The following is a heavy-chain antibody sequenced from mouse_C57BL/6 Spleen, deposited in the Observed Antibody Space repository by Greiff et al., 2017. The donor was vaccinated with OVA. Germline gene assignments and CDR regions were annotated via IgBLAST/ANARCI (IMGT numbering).Heavy chain of an antibody. Sequence: VQLQQPGAELVRPGSSVKLSCKASGYTFTSYWMDWVKQRPGQGLEWIGNIYPSDSETHYNQKFKDKATLTVDKSSSTAYMQLSSLTSEDSAVYYCARDYYGSSYEGLFDYWGKGTTLTVSS. CDR3: ARDYYGSSYEGLFDY. CDR1: GYTFTSYW. J-gene: IGHJ2*01. V-gene: IGHV1-61*01. CDR2: IYPSDSET. D-gene: IGHD1-1*01.